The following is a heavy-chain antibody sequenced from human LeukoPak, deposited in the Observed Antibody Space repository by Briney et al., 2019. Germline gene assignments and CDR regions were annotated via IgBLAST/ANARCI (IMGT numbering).Heavy chain of an antibody. CDR2: IYYSGST. J-gene: IGHJ3*02. V-gene: IGHV4-59*08. CDR1: GGSISSYY. CDR3: ARPGVGSGRYGAFDI. D-gene: IGHD5-18*01. Sequence: PSETLSLTRTVSGGSISSYYWSWIRQPPEKGLEWIGYIYYSGSTNYNPSLMSRVTISVDTSKNQFSLKLSSVTAADTAVYYCARPGVGSGRYGAFDIWGQGTMVTVSS.